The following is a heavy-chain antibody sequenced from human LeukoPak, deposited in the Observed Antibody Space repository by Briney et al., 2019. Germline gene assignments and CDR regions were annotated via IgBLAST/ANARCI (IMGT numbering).Heavy chain of an antibody. J-gene: IGHJ5*02. CDR1: GFAFSFSASG. CDR3: AKDNRLGEQYNWFDP. Sequence: GGSLRLSCTAPGFAFSFSASGIHWVRQAPGKGLEWVAFIQNDATEKSYADSVKGRCTTSRDNSKKAVYLQMNSLRAEDTAAYHCAKDNRLGEQYNWFDPWGQGTLVTVSS. CDR2: IQNDATEK. D-gene: IGHD3-10*01. V-gene: IGHV3-30*02.